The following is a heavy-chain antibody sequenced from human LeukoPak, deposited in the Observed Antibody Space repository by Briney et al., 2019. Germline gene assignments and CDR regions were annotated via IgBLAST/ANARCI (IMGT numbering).Heavy chain of an antibody. J-gene: IGHJ4*02. V-gene: IGHV4-59*08. CDR3: ARHDDGIAARTYFDY. D-gene: IGHD6-6*01. CDR2: IYYSGST. CDR1: GGSISSYY. Sequence: SETLSLICTVSGGSISSYYWSWIRQPPGKGLEWIGYIYYSGSTNYNPSLKSRVTISVDTSKNQFSLKLSSVTAADTAVYYCARHDDGIAARTYFDYWGQGTLVTVSS.